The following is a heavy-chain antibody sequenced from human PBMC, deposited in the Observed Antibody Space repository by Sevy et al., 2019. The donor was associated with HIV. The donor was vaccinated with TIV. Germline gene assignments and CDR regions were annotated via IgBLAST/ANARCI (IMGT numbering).Heavy chain of an antibody. V-gene: IGHV3-48*01. J-gene: IGHJ3*02. CDR3: ARDKMGGSFDI. CDR2: ITTSGGTI. CDR1: GFTFSSYD. D-gene: IGHD3-16*01. Sequence: GGSLRLSCAASGFTFSSYDMNWVRQAPGKGLEWVSFITTSGGTIYYADSVKGRFTVSRDSAENSLYLEMNSLRVEDWVVYYCARDKMGGSFDIWGQGTMVTVSS.